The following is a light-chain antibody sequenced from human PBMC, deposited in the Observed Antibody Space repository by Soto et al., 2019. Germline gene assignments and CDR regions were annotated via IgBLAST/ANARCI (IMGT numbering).Light chain of an antibody. CDR3: QQYYSYPQT. V-gene: IGKV1-8*01. CDR1: QGISSY. CDR2: AAS. Sequence: AIRMTQSPSSFSASTGDRVTITCRASQGISSYLAWYQQKPGKAPKLLIYAASTMQSGVASRFNGSGSGTDFTLTLSCLQSEDLATYYCQQYYSYPQTFGQGTKMEI. J-gene: IGKJ2*01.